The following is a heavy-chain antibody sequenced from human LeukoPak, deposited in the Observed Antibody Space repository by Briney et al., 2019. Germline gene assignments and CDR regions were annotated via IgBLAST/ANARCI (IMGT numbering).Heavy chain of an antibody. Sequence: ASETLSLTCAVYGGSFSGYYWSWIRQPPGKGLEWIGEINHSGSTNYNPSLKSRVTISVDTSKNQFSLKLSSVTAADTAVYYCARRRYYYYHSSGYSPWGQGTLVTVSS. D-gene: IGHD3-22*01. CDR1: GGSFSGYY. J-gene: IGHJ4*02. CDR3: ARRRYYYYHSSGYSP. V-gene: IGHV4-34*01. CDR2: INHSGST.